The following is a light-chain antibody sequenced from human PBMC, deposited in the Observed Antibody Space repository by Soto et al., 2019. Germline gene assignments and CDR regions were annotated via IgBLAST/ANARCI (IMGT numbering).Light chain of an antibody. V-gene: IGKV3-20*01. CDR3: QQYGGSMYT. J-gene: IGKJ2*01. CDR1: QSVSSSY. CDR2: GAS. Sequence: EIVLTQSPGTLSLSPGERATLSCRASQSVSSSYLARYQQKPGQAPRLLVYGASIRATDIPDRFSGSGSGTDFTLTISRLEPEEFAVYYCQQYGGSMYTFGQGTKLEIK.